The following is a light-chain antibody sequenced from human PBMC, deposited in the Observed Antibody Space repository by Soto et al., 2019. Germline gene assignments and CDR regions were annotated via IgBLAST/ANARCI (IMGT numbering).Light chain of an antibody. Sequence: DIQMTQSPSSLSASVGDRVTISCQASQSISSYLNWYQQKPGKAPKLLIYDASNLETGVPSRFSGSGSGTDFTFTISSLQPEDIATYYCQQYDNLLITFGQGTRLEIK. CDR2: DAS. CDR3: QQYDNLLIT. CDR1: QSISSY. J-gene: IGKJ5*01. V-gene: IGKV1-33*01.